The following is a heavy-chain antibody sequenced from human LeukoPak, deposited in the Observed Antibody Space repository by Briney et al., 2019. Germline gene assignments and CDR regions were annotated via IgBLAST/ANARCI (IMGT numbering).Heavy chain of an antibody. CDR1: KFTFDDYT. CDR2: ISWDGAAT. V-gene: IGHV3-43*01. CDR3: LKGLCTSTSCWSSYDY. Sequence: PGGSLRLSCAASKFTFDDYTMHWVRQAPGKGLEWVSLISWDGAATYYADSVKGRFTISRDNSKNSLYLQMNSLRTEDTALYYCLKGLCTSTSCWSSYDYLGQGTLVTVSS. D-gene: IGHD2-2*01. J-gene: IGHJ4*02.